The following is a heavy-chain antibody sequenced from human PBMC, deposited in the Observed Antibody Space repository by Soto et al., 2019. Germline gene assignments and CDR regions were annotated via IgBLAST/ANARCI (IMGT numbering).Heavy chain of an antibody. Sequence: PSETLSLTCTVSCGSISSGGYYWSWIRQHPGKGLEWIGYIYYSGSTYYNPSLKSRVTISVDTSKNQFSLKLSSVTAADTAVYYCARWTTVMYYFDYWGQGTLVTVSS. CDR2: IYYSGST. CDR3: ARWTTVMYYFDY. D-gene: IGHD4-17*01. V-gene: IGHV4-31*03. CDR1: CGSISSGGYY. J-gene: IGHJ4*02.